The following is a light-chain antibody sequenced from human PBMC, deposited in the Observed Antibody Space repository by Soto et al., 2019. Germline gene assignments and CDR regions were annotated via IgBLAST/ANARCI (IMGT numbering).Light chain of an antibody. CDR3: QQRSNWPPMYT. V-gene: IGKV3-11*01. J-gene: IGKJ2*01. CDR1: RSVSNF. Sequence: EIVLTQSPATLSLSPGERASLSCRASRSVSNFLAWYQQKPGQAPRLLIYNASNRATGIPARFSGSGSGTDFTLTISSLTPDDFAVYYCQQRSNWPPMYTFGQGTKLEIK. CDR2: NAS.